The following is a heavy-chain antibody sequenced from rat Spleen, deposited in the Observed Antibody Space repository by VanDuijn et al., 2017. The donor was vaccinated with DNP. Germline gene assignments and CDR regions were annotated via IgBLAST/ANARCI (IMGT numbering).Heavy chain of an antibody. CDR1: GFTFNNCG. CDR3: ARHRIYYSSYLYPHY. Sequence: EVQLVESGGGLVQPGRSLQLSCEASGFTFNNCGMAWVRQAPKKGLEWVATINTSGGRTYYRDSVQGRFTISRDNAKSTLYLQMDSLRSEDTATYYCARHRIYYSSYLYPHYWGQGVMVTVSS. D-gene: IGHD1-2*01. V-gene: IGHV5S13*01. CDR2: INTSGGRT. J-gene: IGHJ2*01.